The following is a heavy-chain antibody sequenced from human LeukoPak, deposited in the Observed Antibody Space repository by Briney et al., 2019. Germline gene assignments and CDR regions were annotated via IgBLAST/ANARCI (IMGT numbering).Heavy chain of an antibody. Sequence: SETLSLTCAVYSESFSDYYWSWIRQPPGKGLEWIGYIYYSGSTYYNPSLKSRVTISVDTSKNQFSLKLSSVTAADTAVYYCARPYSSSLLTAFDIWGQGTMVTDSS. CDR3: ARPYSSSLLTAFDI. J-gene: IGHJ3*02. V-gene: IGHV4-30-4*08. CDR2: IYYSGST. CDR1: SESFSDYY. D-gene: IGHD6-13*01.